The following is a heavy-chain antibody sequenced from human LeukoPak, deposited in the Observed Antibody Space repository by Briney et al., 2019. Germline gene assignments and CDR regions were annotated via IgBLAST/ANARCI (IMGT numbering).Heavy chain of an antibody. CDR3: ARGIRGTYSSSWYY. V-gene: IGHV4-61*02. CDR2: IYTSGST. Sequence: SETLSLTCTVSGGSISSGSYYWSWIRQPAGKGLEWIGRIYTSGSTNYNPSLKSRVTISVDTSKNQFSLKLSSVTAADTAVYYCARGIRGTYSSSWYYWGQGTLVTVSS. J-gene: IGHJ4*02. D-gene: IGHD6-13*01. CDR1: GGSISSGSYY.